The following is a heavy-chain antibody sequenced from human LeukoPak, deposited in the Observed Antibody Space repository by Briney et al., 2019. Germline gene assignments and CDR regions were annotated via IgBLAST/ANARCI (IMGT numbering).Heavy chain of an antibody. CDR3: ARHYLGDCSGGSCYYFDY. Sequence: GESLKISCKGSGYSFTSYWIGWVRQMPGKGLEWMGIIYPGDSDTRYSPSFQGQVTISADKSISTAYLQWRSLKASDTAMYYCARHYLGDCSGGSCYYFDYWGQGTLVTVSS. D-gene: IGHD2-15*01. J-gene: IGHJ4*02. V-gene: IGHV5-51*01. CDR2: IYPGDSDT. CDR1: GYSFTSYW.